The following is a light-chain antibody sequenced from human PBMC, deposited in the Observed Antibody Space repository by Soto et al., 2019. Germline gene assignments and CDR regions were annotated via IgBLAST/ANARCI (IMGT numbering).Light chain of an antibody. J-gene: IGLJ2*01. CDR3: QSYDSSLSGHVV. CDR1: SSNIGAGYD. CDR2: GNS. V-gene: IGLV1-40*01. Sequence: QLVLTQPPSVSGAPGQRVTISCTGSSSNIGAGYDVHWYQQLPGTAPKLLIYGNSNRPSGVPDRFSGSKSGTSASLAITGLQAEDEADYYCQSYDSSLSGHVVFXXGTKLXVL.